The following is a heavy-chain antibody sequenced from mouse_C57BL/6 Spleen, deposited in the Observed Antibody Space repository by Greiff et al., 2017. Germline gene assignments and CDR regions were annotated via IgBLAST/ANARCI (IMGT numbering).Heavy chain of an antibody. CDR2: IDPNSGGT. D-gene: IGHD2-5*01. J-gene: IGHJ2*01. Sequence: QVQLQQPGAELVKPGASVKLSCKASGYTFTSYWMHWVKQRPGRGLEWIGRIDPNSGGTKYNEKFKSKATLTVDKPSSPAYMQLSSLTSEDSAVYYCARYSNYGLYFDYWGQGTTLTVSS. V-gene: IGHV1-72*01. CDR3: ARYSNYGLYFDY. CDR1: GYTFTSYW.